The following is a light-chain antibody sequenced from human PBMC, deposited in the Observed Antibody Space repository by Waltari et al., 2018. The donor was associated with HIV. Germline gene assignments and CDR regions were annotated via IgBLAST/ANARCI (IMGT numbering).Light chain of an antibody. J-gene: IGLJ2*01. CDR3: TSYTANDTLI. CDR1: NSDFGHYTY. CDR2: EIM. Sequence: QSVLTQPASVSGFPGQSITISCTGANSDFGHYTYLSWYQCSPGKVPKVVIFEIMTRPAGVSDRFSGSKSGNTAYLTISRLRAEDEADYYCTSYTANDTLIFGGGTKVTVL. V-gene: IGLV2-14*01.